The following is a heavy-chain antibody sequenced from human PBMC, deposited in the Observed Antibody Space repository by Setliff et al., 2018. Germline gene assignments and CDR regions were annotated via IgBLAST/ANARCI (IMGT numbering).Heavy chain of an antibody. V-gene: IGHV3-21*01. D-gene: IGHD5-12*01. Sequence: PGGSLRLSCAASGFTFSGYSMNWVRQAPGKGLEWVSSISSSSSYIYYADSVKGRFTISRDNAKNSLYLQMNSLRAEDTAVYYCAREWLQEAFDIWGQGTMVTVSS. CDR1: GFTFSGYS. J-gene: IGHJ3*02. CDR2: ISSSSSYI. CDR3: AREWLQEAFDI.